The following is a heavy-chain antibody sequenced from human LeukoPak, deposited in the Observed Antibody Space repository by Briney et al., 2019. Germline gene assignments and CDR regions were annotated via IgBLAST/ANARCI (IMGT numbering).Heavy chain of an antibody. D-gene: IGHD6-13*01. CDR2: ISGSGGST. V-gene: IGHV3-23*01. CDR3: AKEDDGAAAGTRGFDFFDY. J-gene: IGHJ4*02. CDR1: GFTFSSYA. Sequence: PGGSLRLSCAASGFTFSSYAMSWVRQAPGKGLEWVSAISGSGGSTYYADSVKGRFTISRDNSKNTLYLQMNSLRAEDTAVYYCAKEDDGAAAGTRGFDFFDYWGQGTLVTVSS.